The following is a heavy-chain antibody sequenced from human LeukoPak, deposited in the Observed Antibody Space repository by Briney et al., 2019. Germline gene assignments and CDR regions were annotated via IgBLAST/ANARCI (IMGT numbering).Heavy chain of an antibody. CDR1: GFTFSSYA. J-gene: IGHJ3*02. D-gene: IGHD3-22*01. V-gene: IGHV3-30-3*01. CDR3: ARDIYYDSSGFQTFDI. Sequence: GGSLRLSCAASGFTFSSYAMHWVRQAPGKGLVWVAVRSYDGSNKYYADSVKGRFTISRDNSKNTLYLQMNSLRAEDTAVYYCARDIYYDSSGFQTFDIWGQGTMVTVSS. CDR2: RSYDGSNK.